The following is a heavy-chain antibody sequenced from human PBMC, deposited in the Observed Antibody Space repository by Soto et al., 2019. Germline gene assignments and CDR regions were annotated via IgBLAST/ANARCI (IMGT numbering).Heavy chain of an antibody. CDR3: ARLPRTTVHGTGADY. J-gene: IGHJ4*02. Sequence: TSETLSLTCTVSGVSIISSGDYWGWIRQPPGKGLEWIGTFFSAEKTYYHPSLKSRLTISVDTSKNQFSLNLSSVTAADTAVYYCARLPRTTVHGTGADYWGQGTLVTVSS. CDR2: FFSAEKT. V-gene: IGHV4-39*01. CDR1: GVSIISSGDY. D-gene: IGHD4-17*01.